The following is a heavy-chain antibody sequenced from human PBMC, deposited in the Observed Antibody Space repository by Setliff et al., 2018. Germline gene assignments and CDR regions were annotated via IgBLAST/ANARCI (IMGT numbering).Heavy chain of an antibody. CDR3: ARSPHYYDSSGYCYYFDF. J-gene: IGHJ4*02. D-gene: IGHD3-22*01. CDR1: GDTFRSYS. V-gene: IGHV1-69*13. CDR2: IIPKLGSA. Sequence: SVKVSRKASGDTFRSYSISWVRQAPGQGLEWMGGIIPKLGSADYAQRFQDRVTINADESTRTVYMELSRLRSQDTAIYYCARSPHYYDSSGYCYYFDFWGQGTPVTVSS.